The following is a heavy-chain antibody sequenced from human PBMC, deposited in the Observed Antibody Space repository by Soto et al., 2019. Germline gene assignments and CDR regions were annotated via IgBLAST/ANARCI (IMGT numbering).Heavy chain of an antibody. CDR1: GFTFTSSA. Sequence: SVKVSCKASGFTFTSSAVQWVRQARGQRLEWIGWIVVGSGNTNYAQKFQERVTITRDMSISTAYMELSSLRSEDTAVYYCARDLAKGGGSAGFDYWGQGTLVTVSS. CDR2: IVVGSGNT. J-gene: IGHJ4*02. CDR3: ARDLAKGGGSAGFDY. V-gene: IGHV1-58*01. D-gene: IGHD1-26*01.